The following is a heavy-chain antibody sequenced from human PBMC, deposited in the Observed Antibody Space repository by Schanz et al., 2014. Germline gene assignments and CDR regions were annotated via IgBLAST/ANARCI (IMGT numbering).Heavy chain of an antibody. Sequence: QVQLVESGGGLVKPGGSLRLSCAASGFTFSDHFMSWIRQAPGKGLEWISYITTSTSYTNYADSVKGRFTISRDNAKKSLFLQMNRLRAEDTAVYYCANRGHLRGWFDSWGQGILVTVSS. CDR1: GFTFSDHF. CDR2: ITTSTSYT. D-gene: IGHD3-10*01. CDR3: ANRGHLRGWFDS. J-gene: IGHJ5*01. V-gene: IGHV3-11*05.